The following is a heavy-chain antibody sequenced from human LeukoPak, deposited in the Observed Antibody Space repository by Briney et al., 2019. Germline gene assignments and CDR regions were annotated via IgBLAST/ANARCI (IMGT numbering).Heavy chain of an antibody. V-gene: IGHV4-59*12. CDR1: GGSISSYY. Sequence: SETLSLTCTVSGGSISSYYWSWIRQPPGKGLEWIGYIYYSGSTNYNPSLKSRVTISVGTSKNQFSLKLSSVTAADTAVYYCASRYCSSTSCNAFDIWGQGTMVTVSS. D-gene: IGHD2-2*01. CDR3: ASRYCSSTSCNAFDI. J-gene: IGHJ3*02. CDR2: IYYSGST.